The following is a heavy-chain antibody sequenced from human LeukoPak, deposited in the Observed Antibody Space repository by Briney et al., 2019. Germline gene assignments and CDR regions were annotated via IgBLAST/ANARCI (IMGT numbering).Heavy chain of an antibody. CDR2: ISAYNGNT. V-gene: IGHV1-18*01. D-gene: IGHD2-2*01. J-gene: IGHJ6*03. CDR1: GYTFTSYG. Sequence: ASVKVSCKASGYTFTSYGISWVRQAPGQGLEWMGWISAYNGNTNYAQKLQGRVTMTTDTSTSTAYMELRSLRSDDTAVYYCARGGYCSSTSCYAEWEAMYYYYYYMDVWGKGTTVTVSS. CDR3: ARGGYCSSTSCYAEWEAMYYYYYYMDV.